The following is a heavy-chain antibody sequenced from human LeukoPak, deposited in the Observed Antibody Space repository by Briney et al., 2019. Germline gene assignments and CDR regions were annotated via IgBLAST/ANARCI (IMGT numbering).Heavy chain of an antibody. CDR1: GYTFTSYD. Sequence: ASVKVSRKASGYTFTSYDINWVRQASGQGLEWMGWMNPNSGNTASAQKFQGRVTMTTNTSISTAYMELTGLRSEDTAMYFCARKGLLGSGKPWFDPWGRGTLATVSS. V-gene: IGHV1-8*01. CDR3: ARKGLLGSGKPWFDP. D-gene: IGHD2-15*01. CDR2: MNPNSGNT. J-gene: IGHJ5*02.